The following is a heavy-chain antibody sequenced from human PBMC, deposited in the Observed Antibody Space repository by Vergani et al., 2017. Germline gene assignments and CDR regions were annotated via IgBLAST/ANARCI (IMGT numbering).Heavy chain of an antibody. J-gene: IGHJ6*03. V-gene: IGHV4-34*01. Sequence: QVQLQQWGGGLLKPSETLSLTCVVNGGSFTSYHWTWIRQSPGEGLEWVGDIDHTGRPDYNPSLKSRHTMSVDKSRNQFSLTLNSVTATDTAIYFCAGVNTETNGHLYYYYYMDVWGQGTAVTVS. CDR2: IDHTGRP. CDR1: GGSFTSYH. D-gene: IGHD4-11*01. CDR3: AGVNTETNGHLYYYYYMDV.